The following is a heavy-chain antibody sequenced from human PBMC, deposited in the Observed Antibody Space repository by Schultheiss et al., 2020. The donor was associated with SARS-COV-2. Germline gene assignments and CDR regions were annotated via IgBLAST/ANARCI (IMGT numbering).Heavy chain of an antibody. D-gene: IGHD4-11*01. Sequence: SQTLSLTCTVSGGSISSSSYYWGWIRQPPGKGLEWIGSIYYSGSTYYNPSLKSRVTISVDTSKNQFSLTLSSVTAADTALYYCARLTRVTDYWGQGTLVTVSS. CDR1: GGSISSSSYY. CDR3: ARLTRVTDY. CDR2: IYYSGST. J-gene: IGHJ4*02. V-gene: IGHV4-39*01.